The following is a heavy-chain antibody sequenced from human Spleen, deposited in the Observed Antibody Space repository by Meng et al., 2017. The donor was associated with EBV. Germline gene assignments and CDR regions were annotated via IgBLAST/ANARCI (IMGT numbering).Heavy chain of an antibody. V-gene: IGHV1-69*01. CDR1: GVTFRNYA. CDR2: IILLFRKS. J-gene: IGHJ5*02. D-gene: IGHD6-19*01. Sequence: LARGRVSIPCPSVTVSCKPSGVTFRNYAFSWVRQAPGQGLAWVGGIILLFRKSKYAQKFQGRVTVIADESTSTAYMELSSLRSEDTAVYYCAREGPQQWLAVNWFDPWGQGTLVTVSS. CDR3: AREGPQQWLAVNWFDP.